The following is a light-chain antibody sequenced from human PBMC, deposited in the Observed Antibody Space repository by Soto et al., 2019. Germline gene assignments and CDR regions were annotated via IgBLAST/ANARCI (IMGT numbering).Light chain of an antibody. J-gene: IGKJ1*01. CDR2: GAS. CDR1: QSVSSSY. V-gene: IGKV3-20*01. Sequence: EIVLTQSPGTLSLSPGERATLSCRASQSVSSSYLAWYQQKPGQAPRLLIYGASSRATGIPDRFSGSGSGTALTVTISRLEPEDFAVYYCQQYGSSLAWTFGQGTKVEIK. CDR3: QQYGSSLAWT.